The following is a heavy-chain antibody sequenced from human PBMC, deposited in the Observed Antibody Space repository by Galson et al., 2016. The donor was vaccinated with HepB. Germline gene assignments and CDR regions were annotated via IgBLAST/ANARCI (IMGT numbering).Heavy chain of an antibody. CDR3: AGEKGGYYSRGAFDI. D-gene: IGHD2-15*01. CDR1: GYIFTNYG. Sequence: QSGAEVKKPGASVKVSCKTSGYIFTNYGISWVRQAPGEGPEWMGWTNVHNGNIYYAQKFQARVTLTIDTSTSPAYMELRHLTSDDTAVYYCAGEKGGYYSRGAFDIWGQGTMVSVSS. J-gene: IGHJ3*02. V-gene: IGHV1-18*01. CDR2: TNVHNGNI.